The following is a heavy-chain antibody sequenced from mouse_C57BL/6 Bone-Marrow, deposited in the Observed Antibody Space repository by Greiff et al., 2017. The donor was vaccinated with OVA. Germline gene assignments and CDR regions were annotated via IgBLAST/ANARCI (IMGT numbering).Heavy chain of an antibody. D-gene: IGHD1-1*01. Sequence: VQLQQSGAELVKPGASVKMSCKASGYTFTSYWITWVKQRPGQGLEWIGDIYPGSGSTNYNEKFKSKATLTVDTSSSTAYMQLSSLTSEDSAVYYCAREDYYGSRGAWFAYWGQGTLVTVSA. J-gene: IGHJ3*01. CDR2: IYPGSGST. CDR3: AREDYYGSRGAWFAY. CDR1: GYTFTSYW. V-gene: IGHV1-55*01.